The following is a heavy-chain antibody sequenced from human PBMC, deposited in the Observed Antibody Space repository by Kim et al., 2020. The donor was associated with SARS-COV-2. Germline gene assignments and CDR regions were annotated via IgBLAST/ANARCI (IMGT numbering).Heavy chain of an antibody. Sequence: GGSLRLSCAASGFTFSTYAMNWVRQAPGKGLEWVSYISSSSSTIYYADSVKGRFTISRDNAKNSLYLQMNSLRAEDTAVYYCATRLDYWCRGDHVTVCS. CDR3: ATRLDY. J-gene: IGHJ4*02. CDR1: GFTFSTYA. V-gene: IGHV3-48*01. CDR2: ISSSSSTI.